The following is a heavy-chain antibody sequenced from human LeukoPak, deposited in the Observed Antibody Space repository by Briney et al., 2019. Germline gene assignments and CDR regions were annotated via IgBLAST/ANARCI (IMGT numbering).Heavy chain of an antibody. D-gene: IGHD1/OR15-1a*01. CDR3: AREGFGDWEQLPFEH. V-gene: IGHV1-69*04. J-gene: IGHJ4*02. CDR1: GGTFSTHP. Sequence: SVKVSCKASGGTFSTHPISWVRQAPGQGLVWMGKIIPILGMASYTQRFQGRVTITAEDSTSTAYMDLSSLTSDDTAVYYCAREGFGDWEQLPFEHWGQGTLVSVSS. CDR2: IIPILGMA.